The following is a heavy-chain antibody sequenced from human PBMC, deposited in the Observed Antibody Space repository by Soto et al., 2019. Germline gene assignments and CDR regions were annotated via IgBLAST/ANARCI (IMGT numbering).Heavy chain of an antibody. V-gene: IGHV3-48*02. J-gene: IGHJ4*02. CDR3: ARDLTPYDSSGYSDY. CDR1: GFTFSSYS. CDR2: ISSSSSTI. D-gene: IGHD3-22*01. Sequence: PGGSLRLSCAASGFTFSSYSMNWVRQAPGKGLEWVSYISSSSSTIYYADSAKGRFAISRDNAKNSLYLQMNSLRDEDTAVYYCARDLTPYDSSGYSDYWGQGTLVTVSS.